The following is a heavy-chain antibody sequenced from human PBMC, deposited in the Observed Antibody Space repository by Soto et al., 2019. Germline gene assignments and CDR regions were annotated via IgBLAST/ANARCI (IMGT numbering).Heavy chain of an antibody. D-gene: IGHD1-1*01. Sequence: KTSETLSLTCTVSGASISGFYWSWIRKSAGKGLEWIGRIYATGTTDYNPSLKSRVMVSVDTSKKQFSLKLRSVTAAGTAVYYCVRDGTKTLRDWFDPWGQGISVTVSS. V-gene: IGHV4-4*07. CDR1: GASISGFY. CDR3: VRDGTKTLRDWFDP. J-gene: IGHJ5*02. CDR2: IYATGTT.